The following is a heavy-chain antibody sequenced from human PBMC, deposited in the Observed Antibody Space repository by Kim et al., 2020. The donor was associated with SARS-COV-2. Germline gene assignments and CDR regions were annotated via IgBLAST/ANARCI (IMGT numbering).Heavy chain of an antibody. CDR3: ARGLLGKVMDY. V-gene: IGHV3-21*01. Sequence: GGSLRLSCAASGFTFGNYTMNWVRQAPGKGLEWVSSISSSGSYIYYADSVTGRFTISRDNAKNSLYLQMNSLRAEDTAVYYCARGLLGKVMDYWGQGNLCTLSS. J-gene: IGHJ4*02. CDR2: ISSSGSYI. CDR1: GFTFGNYT. D-gene: IGHD2-21*01.